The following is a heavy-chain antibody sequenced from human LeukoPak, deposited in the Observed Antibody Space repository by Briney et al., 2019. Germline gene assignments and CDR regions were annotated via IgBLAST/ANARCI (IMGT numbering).Heavy chain of an antibody. D-gene: IGHD5-12*01. CDR1: GGSFSGYY. CDR2: IYYSGST. V-gene: IGHV4-31*11. J-gene: IGHJ3*02. CDR3: ASQYRGSRGAFDI. Sequence: SETLSLTCAVYGGSFSGYYWSWIRQHPRKGLEWIGYIYYSGSTYYNPSLKSRVTISVDTSKNQFSLKLSSVTAADTAVYYCASQYRGSRGAFDIWGQGTMVTVSS.